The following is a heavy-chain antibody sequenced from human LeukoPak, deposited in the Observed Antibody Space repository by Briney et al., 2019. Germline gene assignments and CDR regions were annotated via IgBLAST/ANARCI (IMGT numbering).Heavy chain of an antibody. CDR2: IDQDGSTK. CDR3: VRDES. Sequence: GGSLRLSCAGSGFTFSWHWMSWVRQAPGKGLEWVANIDQDGSTKYYVDSVKGRFTISRDNAKNSLYLQMSSLRAEDTAVYYCVRDESWGQGTLVTVSS. CDR1: GFTFSWHW. V-gene: IGHV3-7*03. J-gene: IGHJ5*02.